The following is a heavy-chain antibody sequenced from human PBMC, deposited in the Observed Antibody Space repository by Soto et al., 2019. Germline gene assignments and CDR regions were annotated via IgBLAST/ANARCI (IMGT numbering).Heavy chain of an antibody. Sequence: GGSLSLSCAASGFTVSSNYMSWVRQAPGKGLEWVSVIYSGGTTDYAAPVKGRFTISRDDSKNTLYLQMNSLKTEDTAVYYCTTDRPLTIRFLEWLSDIYGMDVWGQGTTVTVSS. V-gene: IGHV3-53*01. CDR1: GFTVSSNY. D-gene: IGHD3-3*01. J-gene: IGHJ6*02. CDR2: IYSGGTT. CDR3: TTDRPLTIRFLEWLSDIYGMDV.